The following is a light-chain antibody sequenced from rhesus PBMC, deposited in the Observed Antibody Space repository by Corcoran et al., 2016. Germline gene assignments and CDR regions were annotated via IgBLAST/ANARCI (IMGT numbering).Light chain of an antibody. CDR1: QGISSW. Sequence: DIQMTQSPSSLSASVGDKVTITCRASQGISSWLAWYQQKPGKAPKLLIYAASSLQSGVPSRFRSSGSGTDYTLTISSLQPEDFATYYCQQGYNTPLTFGGGTKVEIK. CDR2: AAS. CDR3: QQGYNTPLT. V-gene: IGKV1-18*01. J-gene: IGKJ4*01.